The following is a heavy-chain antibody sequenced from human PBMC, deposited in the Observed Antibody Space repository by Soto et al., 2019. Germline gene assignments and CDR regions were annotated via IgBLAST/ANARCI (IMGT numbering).Heavy chain of an antibody. J-gene: IGHJ4*02. V-gene: IGHV4-4*02. CDR2: IHHSGST. D-gene: IGHD6-19*01. CDR1: SGSITSEQR. Sequence: QMQPQESGPGLVKPSETLSLICTVSSGSITSEQRWSWVRQPPGKGLEWIGEIHHSGSTNENPSLRSRVTMSVDKSKNQFSLKLNSVTAADTAVYFCARSFGWYAIDHWGQGTLVIVSS. CDR3: ARSFGWYAIDH.